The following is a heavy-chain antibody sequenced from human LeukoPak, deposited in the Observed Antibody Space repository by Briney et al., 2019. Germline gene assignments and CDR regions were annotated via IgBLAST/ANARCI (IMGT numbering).Heavy chain of an antibody. CDR3: VRFGGTSQDY. J-gene: IGHJ4*02. CDR1: GGSISSSY. D-gene: IGHD3-10*01. CDR2: IYYTGTT. Sequence: SETLSLTCTVSGGSISSSYWSWIRQPPGKGLEWIGYIYYTGTTNYNPSLRSRVTISVDTSKNQFSLKLSSVTAADTAVYYCVRFGGTSQDYWGQGTLVTVSS. V-gene: IGHV4-59*08.